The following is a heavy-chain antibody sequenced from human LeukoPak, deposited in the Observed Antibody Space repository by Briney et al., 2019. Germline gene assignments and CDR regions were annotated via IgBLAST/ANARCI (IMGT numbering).Heavy chain of an antibody. CDR2: IWYDGSKK. V-gene: IGHV3-33*01. J-gene: IGHJ4*02. CDR3: VRGSFGVDY. Sequence: GGSLRLSCAASGYTFSGFGMHWVCQAPGKGLEWVAVIWYDGSKKYYEDSVKGRFTISRDNSKNTLYLQMNSLRAEDTAVYYCVRGSFGVDYWGQGTLVTVSS. D-gene: IGHD3-10*01. CDR1: GYTFSGFG.